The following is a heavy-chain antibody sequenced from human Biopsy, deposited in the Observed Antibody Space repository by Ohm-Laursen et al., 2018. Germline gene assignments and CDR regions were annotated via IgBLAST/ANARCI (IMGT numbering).Heavy chain of an antibody. D-gene: IGHD6-13*01. CDR2: VYYNGNT. Sequence: SDTLSPTCVVTYGSISGHFWSWLRQAPGKGLEWIGYVYYNGNTNYSPSLKNRGTISLDTAKDRFSLMLTSVTAADTAVYYCARRIGSSWEWAFDIWGRGTMVTVSS. V-gene: IGHV4-59*08. J-gene: IGHJ3*02. CDR3: ARRIGSSWEWAFDI. CDR1: YGSISGHF.